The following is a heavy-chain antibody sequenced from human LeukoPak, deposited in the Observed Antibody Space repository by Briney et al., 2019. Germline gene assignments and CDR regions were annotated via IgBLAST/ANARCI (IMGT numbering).Heavy chain of an antibody. CDR3: ARATYYYDSSGYKDEYYFDY. D-gene: IGHD3-22*01. CDR1: GGTFSSYA. V-gene: IGHV1-69*13. J-gene: IGHJ4*02. Sequence: ASVKVSCKASGGTFSSYAISWVRPAPGQGLEWMGGIIPIFGTADYAQKFQGRVTITADESTSTAYMELSSLRSEDTAVYYCARATYYYDSSGYKDEYYFDYWGQGTLVTVSS. CDR2: IIPIFGTA.